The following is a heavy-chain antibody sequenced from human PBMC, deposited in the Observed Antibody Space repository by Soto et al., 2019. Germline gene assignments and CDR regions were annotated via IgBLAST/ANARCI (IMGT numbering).Heavy chain of an antibody. CDR3: TIDSSYYTNSRPFDY. CDR1: GFTFSNAW. V-gene: IGHV3-15*01. D-gene: IGHD3-3*01. CDR2: IKSKTDGEAT. J-gene: IGHJ4*01. Sequence: KSGGSLRLSCAASGFTFSNAWMSWVRQAPGKGLEWVGRIKSKTDGEATDYAAPVKGRFTISRDDSKNTLYVQMNSLKTEDTALYYFTIDSSYYTNSRPFDYWVHGTLVTVS.